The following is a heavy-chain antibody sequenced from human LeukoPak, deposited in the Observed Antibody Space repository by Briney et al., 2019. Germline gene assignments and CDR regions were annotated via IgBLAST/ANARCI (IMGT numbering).Heavy chain of an antibody. J-gene: IGHJ3*02. CDR1: GYTFTSYD. CDR3: ASTLGYCTNGVCYKDDAFDI. D-gene: IGHD2-8*01. Sequence: ASVKVSCKASGYTFTSYDINWVRQATGQGLEWMGWVNPNSGNTGYAQKFQGRVTIARNTSISTAYMELSSLRSEDTAVYYCASTLGYCTNGVCYKDDAFDIWGQGTMVTVSS. CDR2: VNPNSGNT. V-gene: IGHV1-8*03.